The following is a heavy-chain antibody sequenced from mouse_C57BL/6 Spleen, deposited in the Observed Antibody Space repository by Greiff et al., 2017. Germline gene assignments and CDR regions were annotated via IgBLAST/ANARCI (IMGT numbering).Heavy chain of an antibody. V-gene: IGHV1-19*01. CDR1: GYTFTDYY. J-gene: IGHJ2*01. Sequence: VQLQQSGPVLVKPGASVKMSCKASGYTFTDYYMNWVKQSHGKSLEWIGVINPYNGGTSYNQKFKGKATLTVDKSSSTAYRELNSLTSEDSAVYYCSTVVARDYFDYWGQGTTLTVSS. CDR2: INPYNGGT. D-gene: IGHD1-1*01. CDR3: STVVARDYFDY.